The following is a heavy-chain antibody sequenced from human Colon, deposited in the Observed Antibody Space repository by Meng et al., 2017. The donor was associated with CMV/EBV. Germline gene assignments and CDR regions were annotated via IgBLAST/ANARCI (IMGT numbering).Heavy chain of an antibody. Sequence: SGVTFSNAWMSWVSQDPGKGLEWVGRIKSKSDGGTTDYAAPVKGRFTISRDDSKNTLYLQMNSLKTEDTAMYYCTTDCRGGYCYGVYWGQGTLVTVSS. CDR3: TTDCRGGYCYGVY. CDR2: IKSKSDGGTT. V-gene: IGHV3-15*01. D-gene: IGHD2-21*02. J-gene: IGHJ4*02. CDR1: GVTFSNAW.